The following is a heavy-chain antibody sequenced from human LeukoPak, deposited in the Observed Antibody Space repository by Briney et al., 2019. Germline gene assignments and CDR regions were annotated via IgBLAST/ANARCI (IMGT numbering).Heavy chain of an antibody. CDR3: ARRAPDDSGYYYADY. V-gene: IGHV4-39*01. CDR1: GGSISSNDYY. D-gene: IGHD3-22*01. CDR2: IYYSGST. Sequence: PSETLSLTCTVSGGSISSNDYYWGWIRQPPGKGLEWIGSIYYSGSTYYSPSLKSRVTISVDTSKNQFSLKLTSVTAADTAVYYCARRAPDDSGYYYADYWGQGTLVTVSS. J-gene: IGHJ4*02.